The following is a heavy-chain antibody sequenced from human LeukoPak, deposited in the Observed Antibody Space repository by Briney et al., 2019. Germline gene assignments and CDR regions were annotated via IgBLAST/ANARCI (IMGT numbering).Heavy chain of an antibody. J-gene: IGHJ3*02. CDR1: GFTFSNYW. V-gene: IGHV3-7*01. Sequence: GGSLRLSCAASGFTFSNYWMSWVRQAPGKGLEWVANIHQDGSRTYYLDSVKGRFTISRDNGKSSLYLQMNSLRVEDTAVYYCASGPPWENDAFDIWGQGTMVTVFS. CDR2: IHQDGSRT. CDR3: ASGPPWENDAFDI. D-gene: IGHD1-26*01.